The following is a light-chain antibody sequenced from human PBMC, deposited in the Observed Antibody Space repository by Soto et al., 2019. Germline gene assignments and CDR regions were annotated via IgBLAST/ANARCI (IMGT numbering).Light chain of an antibody. CDR2: GAS. J-gene: IGKJ1*01. CDR1: RDISNS. V-gene: IGKV1-12*01. CDR3: QQTSAFPRT. Sequence: IQMTQSPSSVSASVGDRLTITFRASRDISNSLAWYQQTPGKAPKLLLRGASSLHRGVPSRFSGGGAGTEFTLTISSLQPEDFATYYCQQTSAFPRTFGQGTKVDI.